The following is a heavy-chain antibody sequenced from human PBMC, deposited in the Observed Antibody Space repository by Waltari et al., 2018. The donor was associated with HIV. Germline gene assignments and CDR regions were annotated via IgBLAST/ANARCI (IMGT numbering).Heavy chain of an antibody. CDR2: FNPRSARV. D-gene: IGHD3-16*01. Sequence: EVQVVESGGGLVQPGGSLRLYCEAFGFAFHDFAMHWVRQIPGKGLEWVSAFNPRSARVGYADSVKGRFIISRDNAKNSLFLQMDSLRPEDTALYYCAKDIGGGHPYYYYGMDVWGQGTTVTVSS. V-gene: IGHV3-9*01. J-gene: IGHJ6*02. CDR1: GFAFHDFA. CDR3: AKDIGGGHPYYYYGMDV.